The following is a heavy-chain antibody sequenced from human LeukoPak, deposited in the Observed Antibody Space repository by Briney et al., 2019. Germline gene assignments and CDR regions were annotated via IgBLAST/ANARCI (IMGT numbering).Heavy chain of an antibody. CDR2: ITPSGSST. J-gene: IGHJ6*03. CDR3: ARAGVGAVAGTVDYYYYMDV. Sequence: ASVKVSCKASGYTFTSHYMHWVRQAPGQGLEWMGIITPSGSSTTYAQKFQGRVTMTRDMSTSTVYMEVSSLRSEDTAVYYCARAGVGAVAGTVDYYYYMDVWGKGTTVTVSS. V-gene: IGHV1-46*01. CDR1: GYTFTSHY. D-gene: IGHD6-19*01.